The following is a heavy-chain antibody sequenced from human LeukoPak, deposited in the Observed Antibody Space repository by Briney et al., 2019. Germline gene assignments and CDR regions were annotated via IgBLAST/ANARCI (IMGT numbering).Heavy chain of an antibody. CDR3: ARDSDPLLWFGELSAFDY. CDR2: ISYDGSNK. CDR1: GFTFSSYA. Sequence: PGGSLRLSCAASGFTFSSYAMHWVRQAPGKGLEWVAVISYDGSNKYYADSVKGRFTISRDNSKNTLYLQMNSLRAEDTAVYYCARDSDPLLWFGELSAFDYWGQGTLVTVSS. V-gene: IGHV3-30-3*01. J-gene: IGHJ4*02. D-gene: IGHD3-10*01.